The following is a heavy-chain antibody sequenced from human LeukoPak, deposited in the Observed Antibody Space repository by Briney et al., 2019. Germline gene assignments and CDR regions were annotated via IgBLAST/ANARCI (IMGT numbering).Heavy chain of an antibody. V-gene: IGHV3-33*01. CDR2: IWYDGINK. Sequence: GGSLRLSCAASGFTFSSYGMHWVRRAPGKGLEWVAVIWYDGINKYYADSVKGRFTISRDNSKNTLYLQMNGLRAEDTAVYYCARGMVGATYFDYWGQGTLVTVSS. CDR1: GFTFSSYG. D-gene: IGHD1-26*01. CDR3: ARGMVGATYFDY. J-gene: IGHJ4*02.